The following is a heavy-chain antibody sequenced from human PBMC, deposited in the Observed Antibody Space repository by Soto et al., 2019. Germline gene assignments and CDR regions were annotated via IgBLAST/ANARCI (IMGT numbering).Heavy chain of an antibody. CDR2: INHSGRT. V-gene: IGHV4-34*01. D-gene: IGHD4-17*01. CDR1: GGSFNGYF. Sequence: QVQLQQWGAGLLKPSETLSLTCAVYGGSFNGYFWCWIRQSPGKGLEWIGEINHSGRTNYNPSLKSRVTTSVDTSKNQFSRKLTAATAADTAVYYCARGWDYGDYAWFDPWGQGALVTVSS. CDR3: ARGWDYGDYAWFDP. J-gene: IGHJ5*02.